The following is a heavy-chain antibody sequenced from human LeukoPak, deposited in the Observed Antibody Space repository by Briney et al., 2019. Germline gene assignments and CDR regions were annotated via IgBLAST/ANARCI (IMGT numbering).Heavy chain of an antibody. V-gene: IGHV3-33*08. CDR3: ARDGIYGSGSFPYYYYGMDV. D-gene: IGHD3-10*01. CDR2: IWYDGSNK. CDR1: GFTFSSYG. Sequence: GGSLRLSCAASGFTFSSYGMHWVRQAPGKGLEWVAVIWYDGSNKYYADSVKGRFTISRDNSKNTLYLQMNSLRAEDTAVYYCARDGIYGSGSFPYYYYGMDVWGQGTTVTVSS. J-gene: IGHJ6*02.